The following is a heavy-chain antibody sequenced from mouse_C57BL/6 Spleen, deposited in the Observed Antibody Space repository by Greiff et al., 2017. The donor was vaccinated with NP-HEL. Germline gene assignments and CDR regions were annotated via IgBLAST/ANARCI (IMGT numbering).Heavy chain of an antibody. CDR2: IDPNSGGT. CDR1: GYTFTSYW. CDR3: ARAVVATRYAMDY. D-gene: IGHD1-1*01. V-gene: IGHV1-72*01. Sequence: QVHVKQSGAELVKPGASVKLSCKASGYTFTSYWMHWVKQRPGRGLEWIGRIDPNSGGTKYNEKFKSKATLTVDKPSSTAYMQLSSLTSEDSAVYYCARAVVATRYAMDYWGQGTSVTVSS. J-gene: IGHJ4*01.